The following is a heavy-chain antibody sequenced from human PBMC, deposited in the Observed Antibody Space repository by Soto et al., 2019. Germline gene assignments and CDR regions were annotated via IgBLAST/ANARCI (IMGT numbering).Heavy chain of an antibody. CDR1: GYTFTSYD. V-gene: IGHV1-8*01. Sequence: ASVKVSCKASGYTFTSYDINWVRQATGQGLEWMGWMNPNSGNTGYAKKFQGRVTMTRNTSISTAYMVLRSLRSDDTAVYYCARAIGYSSGEGYYYYGMDVWGQGTTVTVSS. D-gene: IGHD6-25*01. J-gene: IGHJ6*02. CDR3: ARAIGYSSGEGYYYYGMDV. CDR2: MNPNSGNT.